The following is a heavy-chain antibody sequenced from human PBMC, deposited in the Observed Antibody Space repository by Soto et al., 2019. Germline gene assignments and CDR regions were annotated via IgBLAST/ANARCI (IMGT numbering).Heavy chain of an antibody. CDR3: ARVLRFVDTAMVYVFDY. Sequence: PSETLSLTCTVSGGSISSGGYYWSWIRQHPGKGLEWIGYIYYSGSTYYNPSLKSRVTISVDTSKNQFSLKLSSVTAADTAVYYCARVLRFVDTAMVYVFDYWGQGTLVTVSS. V-gene: IGHV4-31*03. D-gene: IGHD5-18*01. CDR2: IYYSGST. CDR1: GGSISSGGYY. J-gene: IGHJ4*02.